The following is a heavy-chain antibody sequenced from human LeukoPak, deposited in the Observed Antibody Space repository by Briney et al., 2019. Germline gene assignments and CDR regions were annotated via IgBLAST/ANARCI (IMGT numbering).Heavy chain of an antibody. J-gene: IGHJ4*02. Sequence: SETLSLTCTVSGHSISSGYYWGWIRQPPGKGLEWIGSIYHSGSTYYNPSLKSRVTISVDTSKNQFSLKLSSVTAADTAVYYCARDLGYCSGGSCYLDYWGQGTLVTVSS. D-gene: IGHD2-15*01. CDR2: IYHSGST. V-gene: IGHV4-38-2*02. CDR3: ARDLGYCSGGSCYLDY. CDR1: GHSISSGYY.